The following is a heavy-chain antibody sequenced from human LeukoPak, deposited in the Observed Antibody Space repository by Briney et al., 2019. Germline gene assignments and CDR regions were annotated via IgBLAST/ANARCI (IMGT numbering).Heavy chain of an antibody. CDR3: ARVGGRYLANAFDI. CDR1: GYTFTGYY. V-gene: IGHV1-2*04. CDR2: INPNSGGT. Sequence: ASVKVSCKASGYTFTGYYMHWVRQAPGQGLEWMGWINPNSGGTNYAQKFQGWVTMTRDTSISTAYMELSRLRSEDTAVYYCARVGGRYLANAFDIWGQGTMVTVSS. D-gene: IGHD4/OR15-4a*01. J-gene: IGHJ3*02.